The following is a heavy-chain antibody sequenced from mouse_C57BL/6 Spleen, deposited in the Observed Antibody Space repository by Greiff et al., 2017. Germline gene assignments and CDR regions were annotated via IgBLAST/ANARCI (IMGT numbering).Heavy chain of an antibody. CDR2: IYPGGGYT. CDR3: ARTYYGSSSAWFAY. CDR1: GYTFTNYW. J-gene: IGHJ3*01. V-gene: IGHV1-63*01. Sequence: VQLQQSGAELVRPGTSVKMSCKASGYTFTNYWIGWAKQRPGHGLEWIGDIYPGGGYTNYNEKFKGKATLTADKSSSTAYMQFSSLTSEDSAIYYCARTYYGSSSAWFAYWGQGTLVTVSA. D-gene: IGHD1-1*01.